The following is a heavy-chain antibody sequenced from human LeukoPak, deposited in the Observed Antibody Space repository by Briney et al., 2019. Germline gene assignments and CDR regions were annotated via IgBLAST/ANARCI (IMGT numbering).Heavy chain of an antibody. CDR1: GFTFSIYS. CDR3: ARVLMDGIAVARSAFRY. J-gene: IGHJ4*02. Sequence: PGGSLRLSCAASGFTFSIYSMNWVRQAPGKGLEWVSYISSSSSTIYYADSVKGRFTISRDNAKNSLYLQMNSLRDEDTAVYYCARVLMDGIAVARSAFRYGGQGTLVTVSS. V-gene: IGHV3-48*02. CDR2: ISSSSSTI. D-gene: IGHD6-19*01.